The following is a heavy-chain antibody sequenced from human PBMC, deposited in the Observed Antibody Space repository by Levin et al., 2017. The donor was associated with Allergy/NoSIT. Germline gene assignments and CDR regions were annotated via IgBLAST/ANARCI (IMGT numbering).Heavy chain of an antibody. CDR3: ALVNTAAAEF. D-gene: IGHD6-13*01. Sequence: SCAVYGGSFSAYHWSWIRRSPGKGLEWIGEINHSGSTNYNPSLKSRVTISIDMSKKQFSLKLSSVTAADTAVYYCALVNTAAAEFWGQGTLVTVSS. J-gene: IGHJ4*02. V-gene: IGHV4-34*01. CDR1: GGSFSAYH. CDR2: INHSGST.